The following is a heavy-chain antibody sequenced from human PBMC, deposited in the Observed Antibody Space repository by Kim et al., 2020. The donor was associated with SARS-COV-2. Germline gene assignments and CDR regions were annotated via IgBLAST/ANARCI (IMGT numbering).Heavy chain of an antibody. V-gene: IGHV4-59*01. D-gene: IGHD2-2*01. Sequence: SETLSLTCTVSGGSISSYYWSWIRQPPGKGLEWIGYIYYSGSTNYNPSLKSRVTISVDTSKNQFSLKLSSVTAADTAVYYCAAYQGHYYYYYMDVWGKGTTVTVSS. CDR1: GGSISSYY. CDR3: AAYQGHYYYYYMDV. CDR2: IYYSGST. J-gene: IGHJ6*03.